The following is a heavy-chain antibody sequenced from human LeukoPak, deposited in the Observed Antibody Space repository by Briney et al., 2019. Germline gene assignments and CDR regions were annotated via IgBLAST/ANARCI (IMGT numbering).Heavy chain of an antibody. CDR2: ISTSGGST. V-gene: IGHV3-23*01. Sequence: GSLRLSCAASGFTFSNYAMTWVRQAPGKGLEWVSTISTSGGSTYYVDSVKGRFTLSRDNSKNTLYLHMNSLRAEDTAVYYCAKDMVRGVITYYYYYMDVWGKGTTVTISS. D-gene: IGHD3-10*01. J-gene: IGHJ6*03. CDR3: AKDMVRGVITYYYYYMDV. CDR1: GFTFSNYA.